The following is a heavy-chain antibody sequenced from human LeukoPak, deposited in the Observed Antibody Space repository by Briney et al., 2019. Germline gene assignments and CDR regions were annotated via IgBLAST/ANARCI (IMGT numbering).Heavy chain of an antibody. CDR2: ISAYNGNT. CDR3: ARVLYSGSPGGTDY. Sequence: GASVTVSCKASGYTFTSYGISWVRQAPGQGVEGMGWISAYNGNTNYAQKLQGRVTITTDTSTSTAYMELRSLRSDDTAVYYCARVLYSGSPGGTDYWGQGTLVTVSS. D-gene: IGHD1-26*01. J-gene: IGHJ4*02. CDR1: GYTFTSYG. V-gene: IGHV1-18*01.